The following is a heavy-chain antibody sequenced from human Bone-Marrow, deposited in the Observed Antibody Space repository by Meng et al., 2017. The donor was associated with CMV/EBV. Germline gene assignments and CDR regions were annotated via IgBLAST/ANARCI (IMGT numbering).Heavy chain of an antibody. CDR2: LNPKTGGA. V-gene: IGHV1-2*02. D-gene: IGHD6-13*01. J-gene: IGHJ3*01. CDR3: ARDGFRSSPTEV. Sequence: ASVKVSCKASGYTFTSYGISWVRQAPGQGLEWMGWLNPKTGGANLAQRFQGRVTMTRYTSISTAYMEVRGLRSDDAAVYYCARDGFRSSPTEVWGQGTVVTVSS. CDR1: GYTFTSYG.